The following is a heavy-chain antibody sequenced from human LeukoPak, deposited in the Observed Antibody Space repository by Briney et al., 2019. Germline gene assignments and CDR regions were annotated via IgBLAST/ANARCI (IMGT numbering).Heavy chain of an antibody. CDR2: INHGGSEK. D-gene: IGHD1-14*01. J-gene: IGHJ6*02. CDR1: GFSLSDFW. Sequence: GGSLRLSCAASGFSLSDFWMTWTRHTPEKGLEWVANINHGGSEKYYVDSVKGRFTISRDNAKNSLYLQMNSLGAEDTAVYYCARGHHGMRIWGQGTTVTVSS. CDR3: ARGHHGMRI. V-gene: IGHV3-7*01.